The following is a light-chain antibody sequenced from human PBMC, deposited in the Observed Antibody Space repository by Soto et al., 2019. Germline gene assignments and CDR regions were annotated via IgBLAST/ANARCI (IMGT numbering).Light chain of an antibody. CDR1: QNVNSN. CDR3: QQYRNWPPRLT. V-gene: IGKV3-15*01. CDR2: SAS. J-gene: IGKJ4*01. Sequence: EMVMTQSPATLSASPGESATLSCRASQNVNSNLVWYQQKPGQAPRLLIYSASTRATGVPARISGSGSGTEFTLTISSLQSEDSAVYCCQQYRNWPPRLTFGGGTKVEIK.